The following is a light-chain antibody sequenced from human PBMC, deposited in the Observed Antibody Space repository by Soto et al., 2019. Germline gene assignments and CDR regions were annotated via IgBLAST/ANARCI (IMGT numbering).Light chain of an antibody. CDR1: QGIAGS. V-gene: IGKV1-9*01. J-gene: IGKJ2*01. CDR2: AES. Sequence: DIQLTQSPSFLSASVGDRVTITCRASQGIAGSLAWYQQKPGKPPKLLIYAESTLQSGVPSRFSGSGSGTRGTLTISSLQPEDVASYYCQEYHSLLYTFGQGTKVDIK. CDR3: QEYHSLLYT.